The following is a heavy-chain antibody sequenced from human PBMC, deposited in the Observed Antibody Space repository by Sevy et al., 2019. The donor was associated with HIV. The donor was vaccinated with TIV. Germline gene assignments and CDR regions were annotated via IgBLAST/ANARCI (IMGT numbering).Heavy chain of an antibody. V-gene: IGHV3-30*18. Sequence: GGSLRLSCAASGFTFSSYGMHWVRQAPGKGLEWVAVIAYDGSNKYYADSVKGRFTISRDNSKNTLYLQMNSLRAEDTAVNYYAKDIGLYCTNGVCFPPSYGMDVWGQGTTVTVSS. CDR2: IAYDGSNK. J-gene: IGHJ6*02. D-gene: IGHD2-8*01. CDR3: AKDIGLYCTNGVCFPPSYGMDV. CDR1: GFTFSSYG.